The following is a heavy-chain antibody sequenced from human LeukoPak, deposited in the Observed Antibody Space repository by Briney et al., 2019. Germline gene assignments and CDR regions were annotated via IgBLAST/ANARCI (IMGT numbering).Heavy chain of an antibody. CDR2: IIPIFGTA. J-gene: IGHJ3*02. Sequence: GSSVKVSCKASGGTFSSYAISWVRQAPGQGLEWMGGIIPIFGTANYAQKFQGRVTITADESTSTAYMELGSLRSEDTTVYYCASAVCSGGSCYSGAFDIWGQGTMVTVSS. CDR3: ASAVCSGGSCYSGAFDI. V-gene: IGHV1-69*01. D-gene: IGHD2-15*01. CDR1: GGTFSSYA.